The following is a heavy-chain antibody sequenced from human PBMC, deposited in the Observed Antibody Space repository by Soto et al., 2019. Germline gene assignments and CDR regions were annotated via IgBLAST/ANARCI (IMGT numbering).Heavy chain of an antibody. J-gene: IGHJ4*02. D-gene: IGHD3-10*01. Sequence: QIQLVQSGAEVKKPGASVRVSCKTSGYIFRNYAISWVRQAPGQGLEWMGWISVSNDNTDSAHALRGRLTMTTDTSTGTAYLELTSLVANYTARYYCAKSLPSLEYRGQGSLVTVSS. V-gene: IGHV1-18*04. CDR2: ISVSNDNT. CDR1: GYIFRNYA. CDR3: AKSLPSLEY.